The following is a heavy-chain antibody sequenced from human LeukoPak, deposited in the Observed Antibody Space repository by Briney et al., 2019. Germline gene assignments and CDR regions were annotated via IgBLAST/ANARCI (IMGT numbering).Heavy chain of an antibody. V-gene: IGHV4-59*02. D-gene: IGHD3-3*01. Sequence: SETLSLTCTISGGSVSDYYWSWIRQSPGKGLEWIGYIYHTGSTSYSPSLKSRVTISADTSQNQFSLKLSSVTAADTAVYYCARVKIKGGITIFEEYHYMDVWGKGTTVTVSS. CDR3: ARVKIKGGITIFEEYHYMDV. CDR2: IYHTGST. CDR1: GGSVSDYY. J-gene: IGHJ6*03.